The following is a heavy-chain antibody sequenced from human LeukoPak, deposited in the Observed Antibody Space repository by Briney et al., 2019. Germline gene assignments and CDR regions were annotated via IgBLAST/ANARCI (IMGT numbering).Heavy chain of an antibody. J-gene: IGHJ4*02. CDR3: ARSTPTGYSSSWYISVGYFDY. V-gene: IGHV3-66*01. CDR1: GFTVSSNY. CDR2: IYSGGST. D-gene: IGHD6-13*01. Sequence: GGSLRLSCAASGFTVSSNYMSWVRQAPGKGLEWVSVIYSGGSTYYADSVKGRFTISRDNSKNTLYLQMGSLRAEDMAVYYCARSTPTGYSSSWYISVGYFDYWGQGTLVTVSS.